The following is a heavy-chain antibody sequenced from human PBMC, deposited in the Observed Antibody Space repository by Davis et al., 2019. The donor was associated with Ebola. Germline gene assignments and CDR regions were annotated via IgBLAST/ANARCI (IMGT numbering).Heavy chain of an antibody. CDR1: GDSITSINW. CDR3: ARWRAYYGFDF. Sequence: MPSETLSLTCAVSGDSITSINWWSWVRRPPGKGLQWCGEAYHSGNTNYNPSLNSRVSIPVDKSRNHFSLKLTSLTAADTAICYCARWRAYYGFDFWGQGTMVTVSS. J-gene: IGHJ4*02. V-gene: IGHV4-4*02. CDR2: AYHSGNT. D-gene: IGHD1-26*01.